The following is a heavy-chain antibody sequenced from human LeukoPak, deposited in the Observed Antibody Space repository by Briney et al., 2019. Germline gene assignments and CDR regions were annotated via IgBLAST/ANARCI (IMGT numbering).Heavy chain of an antibody. V-gene: IGHV4-39*01. CDR2: IYYSEST. CDR1: GGSISSSSYY. Sequence: PSETLSLTCTVSGGSISSSSYYWGWLRQPPGKGLEWIGSIYYSESTYYNPSLKSRVTISVDTSKNQFSLKLSSVTAADTAVYYCARHLATKGYYYYGMDVWAQGTTVTVSS. D-gene: IGHD3-16*01. CDR3: ARHLATKGYYYYGMDV. J-gene: IGHJ6*02.